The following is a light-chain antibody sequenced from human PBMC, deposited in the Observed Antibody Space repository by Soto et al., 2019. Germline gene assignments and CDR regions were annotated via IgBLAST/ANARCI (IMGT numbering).Light chain of an antibody. V-gene: IGKV3-20*01. J-gene: IGKJ1*01. Sequence: EMVLTQSPGTLSLSPGERATLSCRASQSVSSSYLAWYQQKPGQAPRLLIYGASSRATGIPHRFSGSGSGTDFTLTISRLEPEDFAVYYCQQYGSSGWTFGQGTKVEIK. CDR1: QSVSSSY. CDR3: QQYGSSGWT. CDR2: GAS.